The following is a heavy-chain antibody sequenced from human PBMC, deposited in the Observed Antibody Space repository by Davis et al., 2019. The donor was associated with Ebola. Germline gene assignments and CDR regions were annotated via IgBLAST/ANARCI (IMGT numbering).Heavy chain of an antibody. D-gene: IGHD3-10*01. CDR1: GFTFSSYW. CDR2: IKQDGSEK. Sequence: GESLKISCAASGFTFSSYWMSWVRQAPGQGLAWVANIKQDGSEKYYVDSVKGRFTISRDNAKNSLYLQMNSLRAEDTAVYYCARPIYYGSGSPPFDYWGQGTLVTVSS. J-gene: IGHJ4*02. V-gene: IGHV3-7*01. CDR3: ARPIYYGSGSPPFDY.